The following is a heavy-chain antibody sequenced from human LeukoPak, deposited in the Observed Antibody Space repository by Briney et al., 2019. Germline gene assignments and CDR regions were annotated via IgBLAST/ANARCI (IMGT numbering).Heavy chain of an antibody. V-gene: IGHV1-2*02. Sequence: ASVKVSCKASGYTFTGYYMHWVRQAPGQGLEWTGWINPNSGGTNYAQKFQGRVTMTRDTSISTAYMELSRLRSDDTAVYYCARTTVTTSRPYYYYGMDVWGQGTTVTVSS. CDR2: INPNSGGT. D-gene: IGHD4-17*01. CDR3: ARTTVTTSRPYYYYGMDV. CDR1: GYTFTGYY. J-gene: IGHJ6*02.